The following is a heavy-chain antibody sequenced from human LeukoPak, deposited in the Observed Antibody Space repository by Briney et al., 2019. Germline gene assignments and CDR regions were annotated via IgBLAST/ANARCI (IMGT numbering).Heavy chain of an antibody. D-gene: IGHD3-10*01. CDR1: GGTFSSYA. CDR3: ANSLNYYGSGSLVY. V-gene: IGHV1-69*06. Sequence: SVKVSCKASGGTFSSYAISWVRQAPGQGLEWMGGIIPTFGTENSAQKFQGRVTITADKSTSTAYMELSSPRSEDTAVYYCANSLNYYGSGSLVYWGQGTLVTVSS. J-gene: IGHJ4*02. CDR2: IIPTFGTE.